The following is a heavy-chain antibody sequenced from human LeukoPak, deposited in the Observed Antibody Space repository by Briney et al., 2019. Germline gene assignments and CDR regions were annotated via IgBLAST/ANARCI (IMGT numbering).Heavy chain of an antibody. D-gene: IGHD3-10*01. J-gene: IGHJ4*02. CDR1: GGSISSGGYY. CDR2: IYYSGST. V-gene: IGHV4-31*03. CDR3: ARMVRGVIPFDY. Sequence: PSETLSLTCTVSGGSISSGGYYWSWIRQHLGKGLEWIGYIYYSGSTYYNPSLKSRVTISVDTSKNQFSLKLSSVTAADTAVYYCARMVRGVIPFDYWGQGTLVTVSS.